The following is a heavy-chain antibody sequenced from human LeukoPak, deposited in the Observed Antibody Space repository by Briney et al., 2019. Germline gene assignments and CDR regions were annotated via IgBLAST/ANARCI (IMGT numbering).Heavy chain of an antibody. V-gene: IGHV5-51*01. CDR2: IYPGDSDT. D-gene: IGHD2-2*01. CDR3: TTPYPREYCSSTTCYFNY. J-gene: IGHJ4*02. Sequence: GESLKISCKGSGYSFTSYWIGWVRQLPGRGLEWMGIIYPGDSDTRYSPSFQGQVTISADKSISTTYLQWSSLKASDTAMYYCTTPYPREYCSSTTCYFNYWGQGTLVTVSS. CDR1: GYSFTSYW.